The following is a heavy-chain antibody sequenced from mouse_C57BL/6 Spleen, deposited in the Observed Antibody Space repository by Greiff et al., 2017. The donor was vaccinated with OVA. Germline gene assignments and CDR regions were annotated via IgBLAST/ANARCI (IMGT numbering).Heavy chain of an antibody. J-gene: IGHJ4*01. Sequence: QVQLQQSGAELAKPGASVKLSCKASGYTFTSYWMHWVKQRPGQGLEWIGYINPSSGYTKYNQKLKDKATLTADKSPSTAYMQLSSLTYEDSAVYYCARAGTDYAMDYWGQGTSVTVSS. V-gene: IGHV1-7*01. CDR3: ARAGTDYAMDY. CDR2: INPSSGYT. D-gene: IGHD4-1*01. CDR1: GYTFTSYW.